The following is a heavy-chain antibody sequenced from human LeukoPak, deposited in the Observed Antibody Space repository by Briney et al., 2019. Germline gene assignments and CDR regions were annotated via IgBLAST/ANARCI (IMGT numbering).Heavy chain of an antibody. J-gene: IGHJ3*02. D-gene: IGHD2-2*01. CDR1: GGTFSSYA. V-gene: IGHV1-69*05. CDR3: ASPRGGVVPAAMAFGYTTRYDFVFSDAFDI. CDR2: IIPIFGTA. Sequence: GASVKVSCKASGGTFSSYAISWVRQAPGQGLEWMGGIIPIFGTANYAQKFQGRVTITTDESTSTAYMELSSLRSEDTAVYYCASPRGGVVPAAMAFGYTTRYDFVFSDAFDIWGQGTMVTVSS.